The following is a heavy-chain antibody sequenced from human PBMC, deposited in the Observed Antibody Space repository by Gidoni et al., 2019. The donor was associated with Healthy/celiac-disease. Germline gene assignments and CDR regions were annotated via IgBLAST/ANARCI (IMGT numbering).Heavy chain of an antibody. Sequence: QVQLQESGPGLVKPSQTLSLPCPVSGGSISSGGYYWSWIRQHPGKGLEWIGYIYYSGSTYYNPSLKSRVTISVDTSKNQFSLKLSSVTAADTAVYYCAGHREGVPTFFDYWGQGTLVTVSS. CDR3: AGHREGVPTFFDY. CDR2: IYYSGST. V-gene: IGHV4-31*03. CDR1: GGSISSGGYY. D-gene: IGHD1-26*01. J-gene: IGHJ4*02.